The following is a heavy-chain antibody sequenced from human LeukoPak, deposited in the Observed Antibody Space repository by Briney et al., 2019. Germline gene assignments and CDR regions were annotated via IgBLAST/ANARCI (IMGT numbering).Heavy chain of an antibody. CDR1: GYTFTGYY. V-gene: IGHV1-2*02. J-gene: IGHJ4*02. CDR3: ATCSSTSCYPSGH. CDR2: INPNSGGT. Sequence: GASVKVSCKASGYTFTGYYMHWVRQAPGQGLEWMGWINPNSGGTNYAQKFQGRVTMTRDTSISTAYMELSRLRSDDTAVYYCATCSSTSCYPSGHWGQGTLVTVSS. D-gene: IGHD2-2*01.